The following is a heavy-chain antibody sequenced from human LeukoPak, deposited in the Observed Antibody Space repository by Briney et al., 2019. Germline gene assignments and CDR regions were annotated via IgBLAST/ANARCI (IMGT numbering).Heavy chain of an antibody. CDR3: AKGKFWTGDDYYYYYMDV. CDR1: GFTFSSYG. D-gene: IGHD3/OR15-3a*01. J-gene: IGHJ6*03. CDR2: IRYDGSNK. Sequence: PGGSLRLSCAASGFTFSSYGMHWVRQAPGKGLEWVAFIRYDGSNKYYADSVKGRFTISRDNSKNTLYLQMNSLRAEDTAVYYCAKGKFWTGDDYYYYYMDVWGKGTTVTVSS. V-gene: IGHV3-30*02.